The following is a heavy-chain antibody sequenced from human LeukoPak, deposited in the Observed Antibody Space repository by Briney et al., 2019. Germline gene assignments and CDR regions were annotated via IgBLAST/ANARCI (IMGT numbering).Heavy chain of an antibody. CDR3: ARDSPSSIRFLEWSFYSHYGMDV. V-gene: IGHV1-18*01. Sequence: VASVKVSCNASGYTFTSYGISWVRQAPGQGLEWMGWISAYNGNTNYAQKLQGRVTMTTDTSTSTAYMELRSLRSDDTAVYYCARDSPSSIRFLEWSFYSHYGMDVWGQGTTVTVSS. CDR1: GYTFTSYG. CDR2: ISAYNGNT. J-gene: IGHJ6*02. D-gene: IGHD3-3*01.